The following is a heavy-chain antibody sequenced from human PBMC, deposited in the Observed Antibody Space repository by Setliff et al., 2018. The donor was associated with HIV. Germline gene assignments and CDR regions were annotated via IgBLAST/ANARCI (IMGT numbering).Heavy chain of an antibody. CDR1: GFSFSSYW. Sequence: GGSLRLSCAASGFSFSSYWMNWVRQAPGKGLEWVANINEDGSEKKYVDSVKGRFTISRDNAKNLVSLQMTSLRDEDTAVYYCARGGIAAAGPFDYWGQGTLVTVSS. D-gene: IGHD6-13*01. CDR2: INEDGSEK. J-gene: IGHJ4*02. CDR3: ARGGIAAAGPFDY. V-gene: IGHV3-7*01.